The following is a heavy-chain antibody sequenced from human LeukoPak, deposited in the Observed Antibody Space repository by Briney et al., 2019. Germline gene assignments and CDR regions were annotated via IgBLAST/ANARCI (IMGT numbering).Heavy chain of an antibody. V-gene: IGHV1-18*01. Sequence: GASVKVSCKASGYTFTSYGISWGRQAPGQGLEGRGWISAYNGNTNYAQKLQGRVTMTTDTSTSTAYMELRSLRSDDTAVYYCARGHFDWLFTAFDYWGQGTLVTVSS. J-gene: IGHJ4*02. CDR3: ARGHFDWLFTAFDY. CDR2: ISAYNGNT. CDR1: GYTFTSYG. D-gene: IGHD3-9*01.